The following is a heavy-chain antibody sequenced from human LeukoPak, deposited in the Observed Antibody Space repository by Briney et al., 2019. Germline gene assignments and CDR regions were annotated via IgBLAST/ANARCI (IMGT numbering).Heavy chain of an antibody. J-gene: IGHJ3*02. CDR3: AREGGDGYSHDAFDI. D-gene: IGHD5-24*01. V-gene: IGHV3-30-3*01. Sequence: AGGSLRLSCAASGFTFTSYAIHWVRQAPGKGLECVASISHDGSNKYYTDSVKGRFTISRDNSKNTLSLQVNSLGADDTAVYYCAREGGDGYSHDAFDIWGQGTMVTVSS. CDR1: GFTFTSYA. CDR2: ISHDGSNK.